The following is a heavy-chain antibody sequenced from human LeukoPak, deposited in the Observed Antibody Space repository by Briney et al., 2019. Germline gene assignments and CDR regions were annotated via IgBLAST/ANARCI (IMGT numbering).Heavy chain of an antibody. CDR3: GRASWISPADAGC. J-gene: IGHJ1*01. Sequence: GGSLRLSCAACGFFFTNYALRGVPQSPAGGAEWVSSMKGGGEKFYGGSVKGRFTLSRDDWRNTVDLQLNKLRVEDTAIYYCGRASWISPADAGCWGQGPQVTVSS. CDR2: MKGGGEK. V-gene: IGHV3-23*01. CDR1: GFFFTNYA. D-gene: IGHD2-2*03.